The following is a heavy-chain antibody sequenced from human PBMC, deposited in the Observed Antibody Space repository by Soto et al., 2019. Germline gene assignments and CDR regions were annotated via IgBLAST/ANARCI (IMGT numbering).Heavy chain of an antibody. D-gene: IGHD3-22*01. CDR3: AKDAHYYEDPTSYYFDS. V-gene: IGHV3-23*01. CDR2: ISGSGGST. J-gene: IGHJ4*02. CDR1: GFTFRIYA. Sequence: PGGSLRLSCAASGFTFRIYALTWVRQAPGKGLEWVSTISGSGGSTFYADSVKGRFTISRDNSKNTLYLQMTSLRAEDAALYYCAKDAHYYEDPTSYYFDSWGQGTPVTAPQ.